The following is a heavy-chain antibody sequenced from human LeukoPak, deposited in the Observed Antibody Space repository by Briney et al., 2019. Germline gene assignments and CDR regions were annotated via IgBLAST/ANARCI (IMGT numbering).Heavy chain of an antibody. CDR1: GGTFSSYA. CDR2: IIPILGIA. V-gene: IGHV1-69*04. J-gene: IGHJ5*02. D-gene: IGHD4-23*01. Sequence: SVKVSCKASGGTFSSYAISWVRQAPGQGLEWMGRIIPILGIANYAQKFQGRVTITADKSASTAYMELSSLRSEDTAVYYCARTGYGGNGVLGWCDPGGQGTLVSVSS. CDR3: ARTGYGGNGVLGWCDP.